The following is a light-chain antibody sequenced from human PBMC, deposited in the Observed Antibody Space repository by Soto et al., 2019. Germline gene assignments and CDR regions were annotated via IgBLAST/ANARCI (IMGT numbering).Light chain of an antibody. V-gene: IGLV2-14*03. J-gene: IGLJ1*01. CDR3: SSCTSSSTLVG. CDR2: DVS. Sequence: QSALTQPASVSGSPGQSITISCTGTSSDVGGYNYVSWYQHHPGKAPKLLIYDVSNRPSGVSNRFSGSKSGSTASLTISGLQAEDEADFYCSSCTSSSTLVGFGTGTKVTVL. CDR1: SSDVGGYNY.